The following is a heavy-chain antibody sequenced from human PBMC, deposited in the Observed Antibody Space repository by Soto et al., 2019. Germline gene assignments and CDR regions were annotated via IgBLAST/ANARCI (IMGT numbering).Heavy chain of an antibody. Sequence: GSGPTLVNPTQTLTLTFTFSGFSLSTSGMCVSWIRQPPGKALEWLALIDWDDDKYYSTSLKTRLTISKDTSKNQVVLTMTNMDPVDTATYYCARSGNRFGLLLRHDAFDIWGQGTMVTVSS. CDR3: ARSGNRFGLLLRHDAFDI. D-gene: IGHD3-22*01. CDR2: IDWDDDK. V-gene: IGHV2-70*01. CDR1: GFSLSTSGMC. J-gene: IGHJ3*02.